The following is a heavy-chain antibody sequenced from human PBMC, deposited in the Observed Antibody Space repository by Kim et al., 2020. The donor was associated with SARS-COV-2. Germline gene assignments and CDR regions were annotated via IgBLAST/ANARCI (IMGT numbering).Heavy chain of an antibody. Sequence: KGRVTIAVDTSKNQFSLKLSSVTAADTAVYYCARGREYCSGGSCYLFFGYWGQGTLVTVSS. V-gene: IGHV4-34*01. J-gene: IGHJ4*02. CDR3: ARGREYCSGGSCYLFFGY. D-gene: IGHD2-15*01.